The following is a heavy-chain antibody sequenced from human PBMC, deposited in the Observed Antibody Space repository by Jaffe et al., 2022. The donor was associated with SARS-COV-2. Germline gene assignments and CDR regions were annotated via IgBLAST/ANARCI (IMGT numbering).Heavy chain of an antibody. CDR3: ARENILTGYSLDY. CDR2: VDADSGKT. Sequence: QVQLVQSGAELKRPGASVRISCKTSGHTFSAYTIHWVRQAPGQRPEWMGRVDADSGKTEYSQRLQGRLIISRDTSATTAYMTLNSLRSEDSATYFCARENILTGYSLDYWGQGTLVTVSS. V-gene: IGHV1-3*01. CDR1: GHTFSAYT. J-gene: IGHJ4*02. D-gene: IGHD3-9*01.